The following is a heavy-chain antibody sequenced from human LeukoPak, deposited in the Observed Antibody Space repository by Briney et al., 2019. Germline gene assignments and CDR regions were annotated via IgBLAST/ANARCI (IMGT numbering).Heavy chain of an antibody. Sequence: ASVKVSCKASGYTFTGYYIHWVRQAPGQGLEWMGWINPNSGGTNYAQKSQGRVTVTRDRSINTAYMDLRSLTYDDTAVYYCARDKPAEAALDFWGQGTLVTVSS. V-gene: IGHV1-2*02. CDR2: INPNSGGT. CDR1: GYTFTGYY. J-gene: IGHJ4*02. CDR3: ARDKPAEAALDF.